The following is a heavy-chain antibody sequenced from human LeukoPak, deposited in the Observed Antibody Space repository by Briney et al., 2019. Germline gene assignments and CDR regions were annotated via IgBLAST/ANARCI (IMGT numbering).Heavy chain of an antibody. J-gene: IGHJ4*02. V-gene: IGHV1-69*05. CDR2: IIPIFGTA. D-gene: IGHD3-22*01. CDR3: ARGNYYDSSGPEY. CDR1: GGTFSSYA. Sequence: ASVKVSCKASGGTFSSYAISWVRQAPGEELEWMGGIIPIFGTANYAQKLQGRVTITRDTSASTAYMELSSLRSEDTAVYYCARGNYYDSSGPEYCGQGTLVTVSS.